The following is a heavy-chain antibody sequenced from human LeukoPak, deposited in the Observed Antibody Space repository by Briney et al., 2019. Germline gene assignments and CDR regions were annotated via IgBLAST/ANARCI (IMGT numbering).Heavy chain of an antibody. J-gene: IGHJ6*03. CDR1: GFTFSSYG. Sequence: GRSLRLSCAASGFTFSSYGMHWVRQAPGKGLEWVAVIWYGGSNKYYADSVKGRFTISRDNSKNTPYLQMNSLRAEDTAVYYCAKDCDSSSSAYDYYYMDVWGKGTTVTVSS. D-gene: IGHD6-6*01. CDR3: AKDCDSSSSAYDYYYMDV. CDR2: IWYGGSNK. V-gene: IGHV3-30*18.